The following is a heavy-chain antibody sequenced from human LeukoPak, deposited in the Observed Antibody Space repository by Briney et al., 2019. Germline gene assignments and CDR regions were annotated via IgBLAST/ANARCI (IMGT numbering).Heavy chain of an antibody. CDR2: IYYSGST. Sequence: SETLSLTCTVSGGSISSYYWNWIRQPPGKGLEWIGYIYYSGSTNYNPSLKSRVTISVDTSKNQFSLKLSSVTAADTAVYYCARDDGITGTTFDYWGQGTLVTVSS. D-gene: IGHD1-20*01. CDR3: ARDDGITGTTFDY. V-gene: IGHV4-59*01. CDR1: GGSISSYY. J-gene: IGHJ4*02.